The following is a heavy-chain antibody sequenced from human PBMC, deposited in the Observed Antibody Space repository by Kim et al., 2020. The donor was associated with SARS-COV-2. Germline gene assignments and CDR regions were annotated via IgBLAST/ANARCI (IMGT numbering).Heavy chain of an antibody. CDR1: GFTFSDHI. V-gene: IGHV3-33*08. D-gene: IGHD1-1*01. CDR2: IWYDASGA. Sequence: GGSLRLSCAASGFTFSDHIMHWVRQAPGKGLEWVALIWYDASGAYYADSAKGRFTISRDNSKDTLYLQMNSLTTEDTAVYYCASVEKSRHSNDAFDIWGQGTMVTVSS. CDR3: ASVEKSRHSNDAFDI. J-gene: IGHJ3*02.